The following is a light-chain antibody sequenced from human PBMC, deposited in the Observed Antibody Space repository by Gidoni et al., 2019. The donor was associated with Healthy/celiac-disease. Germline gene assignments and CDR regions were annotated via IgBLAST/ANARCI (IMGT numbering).Light chain of an antibody. CDR1: QSVSSY. Sequence: EFVLTQSPATLSLSPGERATLSCRASQSVSSYLAWYQQKPGQAPRLLNYDASNRATGIPARFSGSGSGKDFTLTISSLEPEDFAVYYCQQRSNSWTFGQGTKVEIK. CDR3: QQRSNSWT. V-gene: IGKV3-11*01. CDR2: DAS. J-gene: IGKJ1*01.